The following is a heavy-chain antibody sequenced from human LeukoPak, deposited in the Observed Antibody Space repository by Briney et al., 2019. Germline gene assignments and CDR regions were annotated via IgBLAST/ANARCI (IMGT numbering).Heavy chain of an antibody. J-gene: IGHJ6*03. CDR2: IYTSGST. CDR3: ARETSQKGAHYMDV. Sequence: SETLSLTCTVSGGSLSSYYWNWIRQPAGKGLEWIGRIYTSGSTNYNPSLKSRVTMSVDTSKNQFSLKLTSVTAADTAVYYCARETSQKGAHYMDVWGKGTTVTVSS. D-gene: IGHD3-16*01. V-gene: IGHV4-4*07. CDR1: GGSLSSYY.